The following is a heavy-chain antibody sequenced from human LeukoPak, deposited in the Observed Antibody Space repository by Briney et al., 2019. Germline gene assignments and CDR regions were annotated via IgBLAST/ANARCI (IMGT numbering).Heavy chain of an antibody. D-gene: IGHD4-17*01. V-gene: IGHV3-53*04. Sequence: GGSLRLSCVVSGFTVSNNYMKWVRQAPGKGLEWVSTIYGGGSTYYADSVRGRFTISRHNSKNTLYLQMDSLRAEDTAVYYCASHTVTTPTFYYYYGMDVWGQGTTVTVSS. CDR2: IYGGGST. CDR3: ASHTVTTPTFYYYYGMDV. J-gene: IGHJ6*02. CDR1: GFTVSNNY.